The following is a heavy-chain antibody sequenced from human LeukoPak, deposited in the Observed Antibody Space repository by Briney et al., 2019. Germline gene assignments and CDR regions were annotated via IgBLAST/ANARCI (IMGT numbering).Heavy chain of an antibody. J-gene: IGHJ4*02. CDR2: IYYSGST. V-gene: IGHV4-59*01. Sequence: SETLSLTCTVSGGSISSYYWSWIRQPPGKGLEWIGYIYYSGSTNYNPSLKSRVTISVDTSKNQFSLKLGSVTAADTAVYYCARGNEGLVDYWGQGTLVTVSS. D-gene: IGHD1-1*01. CDR3: ARGNEGLVDY. CDR1: GGSISSYY.